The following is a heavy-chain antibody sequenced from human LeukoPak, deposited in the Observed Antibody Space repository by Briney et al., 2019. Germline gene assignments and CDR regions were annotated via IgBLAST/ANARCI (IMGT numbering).Heavy chain of an antibody. CDR1: GFTFTKCA. D-gene: IGHD6-19*01. CDR2: ITATGDTA. CDR3: AGDRNSDWYSPLDY. J-gene: IGHJ4*02. Sequence: GGSLRLSCVASGFTFTKCAMSWIRQAPGKGLEWVAIITATGDTAYYADSVKGRFTISRDNSRNTVYMQMDSLRAEGTAIYYCAGDRNSDWYSPLDYWGQGSQVTVSP. V-gene: IGHV3-23*01.